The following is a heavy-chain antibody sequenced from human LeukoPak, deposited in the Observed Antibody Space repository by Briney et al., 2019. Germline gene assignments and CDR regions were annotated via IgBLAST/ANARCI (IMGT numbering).Heavy chain of an antibody. J-gene: IGHJ4*02. Sequence: SETLSLTCAVYGGSFSGYYWSWIRQPPGKGLEWIGEINHSGSTNYNPSLKSRVTISVDTSKNQFSLKLSSVTAADTAVYYCARADPPFDFGGQGTLVTVSS. CDR2: INHSGST. CDR1: GGSFSGYY. CDR3: ARADPPFDF. V-gene: IGHV4-34*01.